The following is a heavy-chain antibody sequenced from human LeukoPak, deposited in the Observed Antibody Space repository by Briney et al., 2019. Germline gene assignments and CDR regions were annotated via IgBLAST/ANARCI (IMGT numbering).Heavy chain of an antibody. D-gene: IGHD4-17*01. CDR1: GFTFDDYG. CDR3: ARAREPRVTVSTFDY. CDR2: INWNGGST. J-gene: IGHJ4*02. V-gene: IGHV3-20*04. Sequence: PGGSLRLSCAASGFTFDDYGMSWVRQVPGTGLEWVSGINWNGGSTVYADSVKGRFTISRDNAKNSLYLQMNSLRAEDTALYYCARAREPRVTVSTFDYWGQGTLVTVSS.